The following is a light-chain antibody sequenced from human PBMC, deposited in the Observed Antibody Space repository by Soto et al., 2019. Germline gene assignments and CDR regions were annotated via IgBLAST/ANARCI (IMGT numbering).Light chain of an antibody. J-gene: IGKJ5*01. CDR1: QTVGSN. V-gene: IGKV3D-15*01. Sequence: EIVLTQSPDTXXVXXXXRXXXSXRASQTVGSNLAWYQQKPGQAPRLLIYGASTRASDTPARFSGSGSVTEFALTISSLQSEDFAVYYCQQYNNWPITFGQGTRLE. CDR3: QQYNNWPIT. CDR2: GAS.